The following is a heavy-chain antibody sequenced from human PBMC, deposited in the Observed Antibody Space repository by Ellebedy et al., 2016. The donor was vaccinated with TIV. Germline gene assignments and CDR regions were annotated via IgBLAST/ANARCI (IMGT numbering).Heavy chain of an antibody. J-gene: IGHJ6*02. CDR1: GFTFSSYW. Sequence: GESLKISCAASGFTFSSYWMHWVRQAPGKGLVWVSRINSDGSSTSYADSVKGRFTISRDNAKNTLYLQMNSLRAEDTAVYYCARGSPYSSSRYYYYYYGMDVWGQGTTVTVSS. CDR2: INSDGSST. CDR3: ARGSPYSSSRYYYYYYGMDV. D-gene: IGHD6-6*01. V-gene: IGHV3-74*01.